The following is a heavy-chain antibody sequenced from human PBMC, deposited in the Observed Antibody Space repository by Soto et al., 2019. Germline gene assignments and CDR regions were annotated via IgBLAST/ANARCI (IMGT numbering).Heavy chain of an antibody. J-gene: IGHJ6*03. CDR2: THYSGSA. CDR1: GGSSTSYY. CDR3: ARQQWLGPTPYYYYMDV. Sequence: SETLSLTCTVSGGSSTSYYWSWIRQPPGKGLEWIGNTHYSGSANYNPSLKSRVTPSVDTSKSQFSLKLTSVTAADTAVYYCARQQWLGPTPYYYYMDVWGKGTTVTVSS. V-gene: IGHV4-59*08. D-gene: IGHD6-19*01.